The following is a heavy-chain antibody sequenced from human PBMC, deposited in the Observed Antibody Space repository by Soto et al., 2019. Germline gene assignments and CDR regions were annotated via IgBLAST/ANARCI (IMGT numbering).Heavy chain of an antibody. D-gene: IGHD3-10*01. CDR2: ISYDGSNK. J-gene: IGHJ6*02. V-gene: IGHV3-30*18. CDR3: ANSFGPPYYYGSGSYYNPYYYYGMDV. CDR1: GFTFSSYG. Sequence: QVQLVESGGGVVQPGRSLRLSCAASGFTFSSYGMHWVRQAPGKGLEWVAVISYDGSNKYYADSVKGRFTISRDNSKNTLYLQMNSLRAEDTAVYYCANSFGPPYYYGSGSYYNPYYYYGMDVWGQGTTVTVSS.